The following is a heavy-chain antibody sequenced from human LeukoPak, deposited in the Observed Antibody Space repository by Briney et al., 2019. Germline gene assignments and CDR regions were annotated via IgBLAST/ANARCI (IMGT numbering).Heavy chain of an antibody. CDR2: IIPIFGTA. Sequence: SVKVSCKASGGIFSSYAISWVRQAPGQGLEWMGGIIPIFGTANYAQKFQGRVTITTDESTSTAYMELSSLRSEDTAVYYCASNGPHDYGGNRGYYYYYMDVWGKGTTVTVSS. CDR1: GGIFSSYA. J-gene: IGHJ6*03. V-gene: IGHV1-69*05. D-gene: IGHD4-23*01. CDR3: ASNGPHDYGGNRGYYYYYMDV.